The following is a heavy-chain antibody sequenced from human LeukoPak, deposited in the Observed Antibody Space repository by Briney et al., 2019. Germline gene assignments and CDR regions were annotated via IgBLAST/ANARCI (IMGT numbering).Heavy chain of an antibody. CDR2: INPKSGGT. Sequence: ASVKVSCKASGYTFTGYYMHWVRQAPGQGLEGMGWINPKSGGTNYLQKFQGRVTMTRDTSISTADMELSRLRSDDTAVYYCARATAENDYWGQGTLVTVSS. CDR3: ARATAENDY. J-gene: IGHJ4*02. CDR1: GYTFTGYY. V-gene: IGHV1-2*02. D-gene: IGHD1-14*01.